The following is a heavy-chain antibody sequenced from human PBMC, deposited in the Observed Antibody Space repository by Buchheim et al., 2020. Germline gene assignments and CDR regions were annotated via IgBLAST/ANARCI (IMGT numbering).Heavy chain of an antibody. J-gene: IGHJ4*02. D-gene: IGHD5/OR15-5a*01. CDR3: ARGVMVSVTIYYFDY. Sequence: EVQLVESGGGLVQPGGSLRLSCAASGFTVSSNYMSWVRQAPGKGLEWVSVIYSGGSTYYADSVQGRFTISRDNSKNTLYLQMNSLRAEDTAVYYCARGVMVSVTIYYFDYWGQGTL. CDR1: GFTVSSNY. CDR2: IYSGGST. V-gene: IGHV3-66*01.